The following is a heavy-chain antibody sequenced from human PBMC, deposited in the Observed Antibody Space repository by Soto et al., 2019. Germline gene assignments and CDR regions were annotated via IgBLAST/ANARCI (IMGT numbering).Heavy chain of an antibody. V-gene: IGHV1-69*01. Sequence: QVQLVQSGAEVKKPGSSVKVSCKASGGTFSSYAISWVRQAPGQGLEWMGGIIPIFGTANYAQKFQGRVTITADESTSTAYMELSSLRSEDTAVYYCARERWGNCNDHYYYYGMDVWGQGTTVTVSS. CDR1: GGTFSSYA. CDR2: IIPIFGTA. J-gene: IGHJ6*02. D-gene: IGHD1-1*01. CDR3: ARERWGNCNDHYYYYGMDV.